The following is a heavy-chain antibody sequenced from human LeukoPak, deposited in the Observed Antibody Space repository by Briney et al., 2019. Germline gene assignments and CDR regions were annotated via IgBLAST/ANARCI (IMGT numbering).Heavy chain of an antibody. D-gene: IGHD2-8*01. CDR1: GFTFSIYR. J-gene: IGHJ4*02. Sequence: GGSLRLSCAASGFTFSIYRMHGCLQAPGGGGVWGLRINSDGRDTSYADSVKGRFTISRDNAKNTLYLQMNSLSAEATAVYYCARARGYCTNGVCSAGFDYWGQGTLVTVSS. V-gene: IGHV3-74*01. CDR2: INSDGRDT. CDR3: ARARGYCTNGVCSAGFDY.